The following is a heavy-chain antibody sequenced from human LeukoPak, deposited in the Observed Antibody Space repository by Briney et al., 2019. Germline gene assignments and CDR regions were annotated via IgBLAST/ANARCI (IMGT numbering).Heavy chain of an antibody. D-gene: IGHD2-2*02. CDR3: ARGSYCTGTSCYIGDFFHYMDV. V-gene: IGHV3-23*01. CDR1: AFTFSNYA. CDR2: ISGSGGSA. J-gene: IGHJ6*03. Sequence: PGGSLRLSCAASAFTFSNYAMTWVRQVPGQGLEWVSAISGSGGSAYYSGSVRGRFTISRDNDENTLFLEMNSLRVDDTAVYYCARGSYCTGTSCYIGDFFHYMDVWGRGTTVTVSS.